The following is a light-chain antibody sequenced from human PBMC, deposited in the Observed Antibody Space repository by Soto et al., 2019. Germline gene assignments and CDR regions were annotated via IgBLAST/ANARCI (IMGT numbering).Light chain of an antibody. CDR2: DVS. J-gene: IGLJ2*01. V-gene: IGLV2-8*01. CDR3: SSYAGSNNLV. CDR1: SSDVGGYNY. Sequence: QSAPTQPPSASGSPGQSVTISCTGTSSDVGGYNYVSWYQQHPGKAPKLMIYDVSKRPSGVPDRFSGSKSGNTASLTVSGLQAEDEADYYCSSYAGSNNLVFGGGTKVTVL.